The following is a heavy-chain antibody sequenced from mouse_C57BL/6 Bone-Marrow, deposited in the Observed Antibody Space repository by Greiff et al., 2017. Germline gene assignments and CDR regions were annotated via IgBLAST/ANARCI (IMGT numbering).Heavy chain of an antibody. J-gene: IGHJ2*01. Sequence: VHVKQSGPELVKPGASVKISCKASGYSFTGYYMNWVKQSPEKSLEWIGEINPSTGGTTYNQKFKAKATLTVAKSSSTAYMQLKSLTSEDSEVYYCARGSSGYKDYWGQGTTLTVSS. D-gene: IGHD3-2*02. CDR3: ARGSSGYKDY. CDR1: GYSFTGYY. CDR2: INPSTGGT. V-gene: IGHV1-42*01.